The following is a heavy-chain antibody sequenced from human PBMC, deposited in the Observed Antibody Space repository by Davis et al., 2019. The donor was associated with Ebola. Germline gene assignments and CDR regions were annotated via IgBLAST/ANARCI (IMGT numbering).Heavy chain of an antibody. D-gene: IGHD4-17*01. Sequence: SETLSLTCTVSGGSIDNYFWSWIRQPPGKGLEWIGNIHYLGSTNYNPSLKSRVTMSVDTSKNQFSLKLSSVTAADTAVYYCARGNYGDYIVLYYYNMDVWGQGTTVTVSS. J-gene: IGHJ6*02. CDR3: ARGNYGDYIVLYYYNMDV. CDR2: IHYLGST. V-gene: IGHV4-59*01. CDR1: GGSIDNYF.